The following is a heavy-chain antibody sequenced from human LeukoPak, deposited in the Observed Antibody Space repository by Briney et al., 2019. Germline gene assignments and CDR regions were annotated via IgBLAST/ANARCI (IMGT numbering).Heavy chain of an antibody. J-gene: IGHJ6*03. Sequence: SETLSLTCTVSGGSLSSYYWSWLRQPPGKGLEWIGYVHYSGSTNYNPSLKSRVTISVDTSKNQFSLKLSSVTAADTAVYYCARTTEGGYTYGYFYYYYMDVWGKGTTVAISS. CDR1: GGSLSSYY. V-gene: IGHV4-59*01. D-gene: IGHD5-18*01. CDR3: ARTTEGGYTYGYFYYYYMDV. CDR2: VHYSGST.